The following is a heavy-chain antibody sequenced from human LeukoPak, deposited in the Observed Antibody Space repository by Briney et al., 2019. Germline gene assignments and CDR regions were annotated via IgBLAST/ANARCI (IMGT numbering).Heavy chain of an antibody. CDR1: GFTVSSNY. V-gene: IGHV3-43*02. Sequence: GGSLRLSCAASGFTVSSNYMSWVRQAPGKGLEWVSLITGDGGTTYYADSVKGRFTISRDNRKNSLYLQMNSLRTEDTALYYCAKDPSLYTSGWVDDWGQGILVTVSS. CDR3: AKDPSLYTSGWVDD. D-gene: IGHD6-19*01. CDR2: ITGDGGTT. J-gene: IGHJ4*02.